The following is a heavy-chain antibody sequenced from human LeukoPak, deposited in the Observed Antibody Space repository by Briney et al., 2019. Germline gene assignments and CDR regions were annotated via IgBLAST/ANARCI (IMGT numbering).Heavy chain of an antibody. CDR2: INSDGSSA. CDR3: ARGKWELLED. CDR1: GITFSSYW. Sequence: GGSLRLSCAASGITFSSYWMHWVRQAPGKGLEWVSRINSDGSSASYADGVKGRFTISRDNAKNTLYLQMDSLRGEDTAVYYCARGKWELLEDWGQGTLVTVSS. J-gene: IGHJ4*02. D-gene: IGHD1-26*01. V-gene: IGHV3-74*01.